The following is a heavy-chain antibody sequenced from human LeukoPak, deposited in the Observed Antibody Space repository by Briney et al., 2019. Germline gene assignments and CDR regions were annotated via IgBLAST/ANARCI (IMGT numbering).Heavy chain of an antibody. V-gene: IGHV3-9*03. CDR3: AKDTLSYDTRCFGP. J-gene: IGHJ1*01. CDR1: GFTFDDYA. Sequence: PGRSLRLSCAASGFTFDDYAMHWVRQAPGKGLEWVSGISWNSGSIGYADSVKGRFTISRDNAKNSLYLQMNSLRAEDMALYYCAKDTLSYDTRCFGPWGRGTLVTVS. CDR2: ISWNSGSI. D-gene: IGHD2-2*01.